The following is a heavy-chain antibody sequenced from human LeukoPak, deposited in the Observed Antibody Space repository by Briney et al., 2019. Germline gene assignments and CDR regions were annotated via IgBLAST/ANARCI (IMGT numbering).Heavy chain of an antibody. D-gene: IGHD1-26*01. CDR2: INHSGST. CDR3: ASILERSGSYYFDY. V-gene: IGHV4-34*01. Sequence: PSETLSLTCAVYGGSFSGYYWSWIRQPPGKGLEWIGEINHSGSTNYNPSLKSRVTISVDTSKSQFSLKLSSVTAADTAVYYCASILERSGSYYFDYWGQGTLVTVSS. J-gene: IGHJ4*02. CDR1: GGSFSGYY.